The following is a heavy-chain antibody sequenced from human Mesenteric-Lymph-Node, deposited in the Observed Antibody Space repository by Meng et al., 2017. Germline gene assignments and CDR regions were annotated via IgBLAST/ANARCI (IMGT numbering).Heavy chain of an antibody. CDR3: VRDTRRGGGWFDP. CDR2: IYHGVNI. J-gene: IGHJ5*02. D-gene: IGHD3-10*01. Sequence: QVKVQESGSGLVRLSQTLSLTCAVSGDSITSGDYSWTWIRQPPGKGLEWIGYIYHGVNIYYTPSLRSRVTISVDKSRNQFSLKLTSVSAADTAVYYCVRDTRRGGGWFDPWGQGTLVTASS. V-gene: IGHV4-30-2*01. CDR1: GDSITSGDYS.